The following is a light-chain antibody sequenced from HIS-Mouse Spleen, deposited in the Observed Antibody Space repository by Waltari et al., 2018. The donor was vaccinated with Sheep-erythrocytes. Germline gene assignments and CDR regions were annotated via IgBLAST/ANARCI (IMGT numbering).Light chain of an antibody. V-gene: IGLV2-11*02. CDR3: CSYAGSYNHV. CDR2: DVS. J-gene: IGLJ1*01. Sequence: QSALTQPRSVSGSPGQSVTISCTGTSSDVGGYNYVSWYQKHPGKAPKLIIYDVSKRTSGVPDRFARSKSGNTASLTISGLQAEDEADYYCCSYAGSYNHVFATGTKVTAL. CDR1: SSDVGGYNY.